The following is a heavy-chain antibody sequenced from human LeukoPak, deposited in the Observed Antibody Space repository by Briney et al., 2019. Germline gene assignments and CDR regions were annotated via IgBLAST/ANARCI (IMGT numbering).Heavy chain of an antibody. V-gene: IGHV1-2*02. J-gene: IGHJ4*02. CDR2: INPNSGGT. CDR3: ARAYYGSGSYSGY. D-gene: IGHD3-10*01. CDR1: GYTFTSYG. Sequence: ASVKVSCKASGYTFTSYGISWVRQAPGQGLEWMGWINPNSGGTNYAQKFQGRVTMTRDTSISTAYMELSRLRSDDTAVYYCARAYYGSGSYSGYWGQGTLVTVSS.